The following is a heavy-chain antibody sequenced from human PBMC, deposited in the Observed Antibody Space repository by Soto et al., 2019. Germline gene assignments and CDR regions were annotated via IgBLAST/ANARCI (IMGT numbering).Heavy chain of an antibody. CDR3: AREASVAALNWFDP. J-gene: IGHJ5*02. Sequence: GGSLRLSCAAAGFTFSQWALNWVRQAPGKGLEWVAVILYDGTIEHYADSVKGRFTVSRDNSKNTVYLQVDSVTPEDTGVYYFAREASVAALNWFDPWGKGTLVTV. D-gene: IGHD6-6*01. CDR2: ILYDGTIE. V-gene: IGHV3-30-3*01. CDR1: GFTFSQWA.